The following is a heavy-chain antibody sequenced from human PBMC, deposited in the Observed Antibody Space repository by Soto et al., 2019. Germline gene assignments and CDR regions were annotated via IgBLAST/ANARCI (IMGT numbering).Heavy chain of an antibody. Sequence: GGSLRLSCAASGFTFSSYAMSWVRQAPGKGLEWVSAISGIGGSTYYADSVKGRFTISRDNSKNTLYLQMNSLRAEDTAVYYCATLNWNPMYYFDYWGQGTLVTVSS. CDR1: GFTFSSYA. CDR3: ATLNWNPMYYFDY. V-gene: IGHV3-23*01. D-gene: IGHD1-20*01. J-gene: IGHJ4*02. CDR2: ISGIGGST.